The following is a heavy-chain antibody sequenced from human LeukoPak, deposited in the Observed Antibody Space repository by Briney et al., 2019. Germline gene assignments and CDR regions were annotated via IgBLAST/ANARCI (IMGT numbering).Heavy chain of an antibody. CDR2: IYPGDSDT. V-gene: IGHV5-51*01. CDR1: GYSFTSYW. D-gene: IGHD3-10*01. CDR3: ARLRFPDDYYYYMDV. Sequence: GEPLKISCKGSGYSFTSYWIGWVRQMPGKGLEWMGIIYPGDSDTRYSPSFQGQVTISADKSISTAYLQWSSLKASDTAMYYCARLRFPDDYYYYMDVWGKGTTVTVSS. J-gene: IGHJ6*03.